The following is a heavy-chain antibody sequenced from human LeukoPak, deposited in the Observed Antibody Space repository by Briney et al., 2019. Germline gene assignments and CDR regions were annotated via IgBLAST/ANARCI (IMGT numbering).Heavy chain of an antibody. Sequence: GSLRLSCTASGFNFGNYAMSWVRQAPGKGLELLGFIRSKASGGAIEYDPSVDGRFTISRDDSKSIAYLQMTSLKTEDTATYFCTREVDGMSAYWGQGTLVTVSS. V-gene: IGHV3-49*04. D-gene: IGHD1-14*01. CDR2: IRSKASGGAI. CDR1: GFNFGNYA. J-gene: IGHJ4*02. CDR3: TREVDGMSAY.